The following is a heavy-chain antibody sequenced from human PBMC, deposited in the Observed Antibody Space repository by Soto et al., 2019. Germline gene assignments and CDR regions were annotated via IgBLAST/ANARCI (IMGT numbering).Heavy chain of an antibody. V-gene: IGHV2-5*02. CDR2: IYWDDDK. J-gene: IGHJ3*02. CDR3: AHGPSCEGHALDI. Sequence: QVTLKESGPTLVKHTQTLTLNCTFYRFSLSTSGVGVGWIRQPPGQALECLALIYWDDDKRYSPSLKSRHTNTKHHSQNQVVLTMTNMDPVDTATYYCAHGPSCEGHALDIWGQGTMVTVSS. CDR1: RFSLSTSGVG.